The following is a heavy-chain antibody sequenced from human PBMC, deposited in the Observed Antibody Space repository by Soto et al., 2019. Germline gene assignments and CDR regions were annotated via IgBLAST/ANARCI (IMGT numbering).Heavy chain of an antibody. CDR2: ISAYNGNT. V-gene: IGHV1-18*04. Sequence: ASVKVSCKASGYTFTSYGISWVRQAPGQGLEWMGWISAYNGNTNYAQKLQGRVTMTTDTSTSTAYMELRSLRSDDTAVYYCARVGVVAAKDYYYYGMDVWGQGTTVTVSS. CDR3: ARVGVVAAKDYYYYGMDV. D-gene: IGHD2-15*01. J-gene: IGHJ6*02. CDR1: GYTFTSYG.